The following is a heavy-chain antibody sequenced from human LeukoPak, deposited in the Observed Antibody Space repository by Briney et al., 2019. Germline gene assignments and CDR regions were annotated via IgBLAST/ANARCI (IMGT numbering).Heavy chain of an antibody. CDR1: GGSISSYY. J-gene: IGHJ4*02. CDR3: ARQFGLMRSYRHLDH. Sequence: SETLSLTCNVSGGSISSYYWTWVRQPPGETLQWIGNVYFNGDTNFNPSLKSRVTISVDTSNNQFSLKLSPVTAADTAVYYCARQFGLMRSYRHLDHWGPGILVTVSA. CDR2: VYFNGDT. V-gene: IGHV4-59*08. D-gene: IGHD3/OR15-3a*01.